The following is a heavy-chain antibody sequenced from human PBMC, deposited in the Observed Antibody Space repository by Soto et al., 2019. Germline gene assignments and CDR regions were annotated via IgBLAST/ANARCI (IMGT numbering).Heavy chain of an antibody. CDR3: ARDGDTALFTRSNYYGLDV. CDR1: GFTFSSYW. D-gene: IGHD5-18*01. J-gene: IGHJ6*02. CDR2: IDSDGRTT. V-gene: IGHV3-74*03. Sequence: EVQLVESGGGLVQPGGSLRLSCAASGFTFSSYWMHWVRQVPGKGLMWASRIDSDGRTTTYADSVKGRFTISRDNAKNTLYLQMNILRAEDTAVYYCARDGDTALFTRSNYYGLDVWGQGTTVTVSS.